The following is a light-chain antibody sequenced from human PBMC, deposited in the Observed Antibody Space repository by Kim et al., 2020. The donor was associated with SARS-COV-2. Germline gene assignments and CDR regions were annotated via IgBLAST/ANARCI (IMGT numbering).Light chain of an antibody. Sequence: SVSPGPTVSITCSGDKLGDKNVSWYQQQPGQSPLLVLYQDTKRPSGIPRRFTGYNSKDTATLTISGTQTIDEADYYCQAWDGSTALLGGGTQLTVL. CDR1: KLGDKN. CDR2: QDT. V-gene: IGLV3-1*01. CDR3: QAWDGSTAL. J-gene: IGLJ2*01.